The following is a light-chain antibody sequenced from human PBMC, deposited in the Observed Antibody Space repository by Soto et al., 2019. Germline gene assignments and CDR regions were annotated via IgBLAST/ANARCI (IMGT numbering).Light chain of an antibody. CDR2: DAS. V-gene: IGKV1-5*01. Sequence: DIQMTQSPSTLPASVGDRVTITCRASQSISNWLAWYQQKPGKAPKLLIYDASSLESGVPSRFSGSGSGTEFTLTISSLQPDDFATYYCQQYNSYSTFGQGTTVDIK. CDR3: QQYNSYST. CDR1: QSISNW. J-gene: IGKJ1*01.